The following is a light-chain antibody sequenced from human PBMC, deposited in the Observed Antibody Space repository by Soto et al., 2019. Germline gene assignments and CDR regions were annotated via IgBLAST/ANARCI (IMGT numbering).Light chain of an antibody. J-gene: IGLJ1*01. Sequence: QSALTQPPSVSGSPGQAVTISCTGTTSYVGGYNYVSWYQQHPGKAPKLMIYDVNKRPSGVPDRFSGSKSGNTASLTVSGLQAEDEADYFCCSYAGNYIFYVFGSGTKVTVL. CDR1: TSYVGGYNY. CDR3: CSYAGNYIFYV. CDR2: DVN. V-gene: IGLV2-11*01.